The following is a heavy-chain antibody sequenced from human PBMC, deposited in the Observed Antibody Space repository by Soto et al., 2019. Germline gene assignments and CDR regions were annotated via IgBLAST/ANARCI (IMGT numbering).Heavy chain of an antibody. Sequence: PSSPLSLTFTFSGGSISSGGYYWSWILQHPGKGLEWIGYIYYSGSTYYNPSLKSRVTISVDTSKNQFSLKLSSVTAADTAVYYCARDRLELKYYYDSSGYYKEDAFDIWGQGTMVTVSS. V-gene: IGHV4-31*03. CDR3: ARDRLELKYYYDSSGYYKEDAFDI. D-gene: IGHD3-22*01. CDR2: IYYSGST. J-gene: IGHJ3*02. CDR1: GGSISSGGYY.